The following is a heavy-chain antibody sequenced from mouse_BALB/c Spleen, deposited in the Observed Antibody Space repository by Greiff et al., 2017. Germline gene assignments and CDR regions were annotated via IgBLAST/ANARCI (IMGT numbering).Heavy chain of an antibody. V-gene: IGHV5-12-2*01. CDR2: ISNGGGST. Sequence: EVQGVASGGGLVQPGGSLKLSCAASGFTFSSYTMSWVRQTPEKRLEWVAYISNGGGSTYYPDTVKGRFTISRDNAKNTLYLQMSSLKSEDTAMYYCARENGRGGAMDYWGQGTSVTVSS. J-gene: IGHJ4*01. CDR1: GFTFSSYT. CDR3: ARENGRGGAMDY. D-gene: IGHD1-1*02.